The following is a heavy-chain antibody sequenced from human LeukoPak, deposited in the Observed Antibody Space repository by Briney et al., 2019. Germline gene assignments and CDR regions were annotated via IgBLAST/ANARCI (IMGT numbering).Heavy chain of an antibody. J-gene: IGHJ4*02. D-gene: IGHD2-2*01. V-gene: IGHV1-8*01. CDR2: MNPNSGNT. CDR3: ARAVRYQLLPDY. Sequence: ASVKVSCKASGYTFSNYDISWVRQATGQGLEWMGWMNPNSGNTGYALQFQGRVTFSTDSSKTTGYIEMSSVRSDDTAVYYCARAVRYQLLPDYWGQGTLVTVSS. CDR1: GYTFSNYD.